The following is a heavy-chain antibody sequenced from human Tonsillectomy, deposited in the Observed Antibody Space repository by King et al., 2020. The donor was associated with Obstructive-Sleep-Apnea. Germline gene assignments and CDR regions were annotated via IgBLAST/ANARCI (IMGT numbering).Heavy chain of an antibody. CDR3: ARDRTYYHGSGSEWWFDP. J-gene: IGHJ5*02. D-gene: IGHD3-10*01. Sequence: VQLVESGGGVVRPGGSLRLSCAASGLTFYDYAMSGVRRAPGKGLEWVSGISCDVCCIRYADSVKGRFTISCENTKNSLYLQMNSLRAEDTAFYHVARDRTYYHGSGSEWWFDPWGQGTLVSVSS. CDR2: ISCDVCCI. CDR1: GLTFYDYA. V-gene: IGHV3-20*01.